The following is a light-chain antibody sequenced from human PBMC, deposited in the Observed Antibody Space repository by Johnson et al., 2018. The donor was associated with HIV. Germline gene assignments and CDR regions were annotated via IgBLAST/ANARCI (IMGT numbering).Light chain of an antibody. Sequence: QSVLTQPPSMSAAPGQQVTISCSGSSSNIGNNYVSWYQQVPGTAPTLLIYDNDKRPLGIPDRFSGSKSGTSATLRITGLQPGDEADYYCGTWDNSLVPVYVFGTATKVSVL. V-gene: IGLV1-51*01. CDR3: GTWDNSLVPVYV. CDR1: SSNIGNNY. J-gene: IGLJ1*01. CDR2: DND.